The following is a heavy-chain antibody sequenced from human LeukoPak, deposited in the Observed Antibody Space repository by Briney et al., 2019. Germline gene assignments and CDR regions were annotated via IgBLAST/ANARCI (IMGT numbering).Heavy chain of an antibody. D-gene: IGHD3-10*01. Sequence: EGSLRLSCAASGFTFSDYYMSWIRQAPGKGLEWVSYISSSSYTNYADSVKGRFTISRDNAENSLYLQMNSLRAEDTAVYYCARDMRSMVRGVIHFDYWGQGTLVTVSS. CDR1: GFTFSDYY. V-gene: IGHV3-11*05. CDR3: ARDMRSMVRGVIHFDY. J-gene: IGHJ4*02. CDR2: ISSSSYT.